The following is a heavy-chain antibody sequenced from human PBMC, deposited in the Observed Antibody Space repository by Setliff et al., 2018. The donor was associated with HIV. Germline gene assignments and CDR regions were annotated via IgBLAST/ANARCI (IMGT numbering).Heavy chain of an antibody. J-gene: IGHJ6*02. CDR2: ISGSGDST. V-gene: IGHV3-23*01. Sequence: GGSLRLSRAASGFTFSDYAMSWVRPAPGKGLEWVSIISGSGDSTYYPDSVKVRFTISRDNSKNTLYLQMNSLRAEDTAVYYCAKEGYDILTGYYEGRGGMDVWGQGTTVTVSS. CDR3: AKEGYDILTGYYEGRGGMDV. D-gene: IGHD3-9*01. CDR1: GFTFSDYA.